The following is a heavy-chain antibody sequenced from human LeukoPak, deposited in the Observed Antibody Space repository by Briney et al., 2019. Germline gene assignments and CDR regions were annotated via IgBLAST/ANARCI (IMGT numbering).Heavy chain of an antibody. J-gene: IGHJ6*04. Sequence: GGSLRLSSAASGFTFSSYSMNWVRQAPGKGLEWVSSISSSSLYIYYADSVKGRFTISRDNAKNSLYLQMNSLRAEDTAVYYCAGLGITMIGGVWGKGTTVTISS. CDR3: AGLGITMIGGV. D-gene: IGHD3-10*02. CDR2: ISSSSLYI. V-gene: IGHV3-21*01. CDR1: GFTFSSYS.